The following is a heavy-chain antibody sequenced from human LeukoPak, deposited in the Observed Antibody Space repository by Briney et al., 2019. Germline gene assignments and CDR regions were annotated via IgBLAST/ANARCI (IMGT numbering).Heavy chain of an antibody. CDR2: IYNGVPT. CDR1: GVSISRFY. Sequence: SETLSLICTPSGVSISRFYWSWVRQPPGKGLEWIGNIYNGVPTFFNPSLKSRVTISVDTSRRQFSLELASVTAADTAVYYCVQTTGWPGFDYWGQRILVTVSS. V-gene: IGHV4-4*09. CDR3: VQTTGWPGFDY. J-gene: IGHJ4*02. D-gene: IGHD6-19*01.